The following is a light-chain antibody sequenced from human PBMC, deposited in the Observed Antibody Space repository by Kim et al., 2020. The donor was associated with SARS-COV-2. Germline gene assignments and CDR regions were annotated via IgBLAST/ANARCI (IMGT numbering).Light chain of an antibody. J-gene: IGKJ4*01. CDR3: QQSYSMPLT. CDR2: SAS. V-gene: IGKV1-39*01. CDR1: QSISNY. Sequence: DIQMTQSPSSLSPSVGDRVTITCRANQSISNYLNWYQQKPGKAPKLLIYSASSLQSGVPSRFSGGGFETDFTLTITSLQPEDFATYYCQQSYSMPLTFGGGTKEDIK.